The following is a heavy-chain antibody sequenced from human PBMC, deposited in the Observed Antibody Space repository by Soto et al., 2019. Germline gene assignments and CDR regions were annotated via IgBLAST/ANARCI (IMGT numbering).Heavy chain of an antibody. CDR2: INPNSGGT. D-gene: IGHD2-15*01. Sequence: ASVKVSCKASGYTFTGYYMHWVRQAPGQGLEWMGWINPNSGGTNYAQKFQGRVTMTRDTSISTAYMELSRLRSDDTAVYYCARYCSGGSCYSSRDHYYGMDVWGQGTTVTVS. CDR1: GYTFTGYY. V-gene: IGHV1-2*02. CDR3: ARYCSGGSCYSSRDHYYGMDV. J-gene: IGHJ6*02.